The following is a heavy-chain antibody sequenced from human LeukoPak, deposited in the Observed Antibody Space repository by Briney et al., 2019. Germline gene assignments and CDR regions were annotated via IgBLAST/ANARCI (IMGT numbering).Heavy chain of an antibody. J-gene: IGHJ4*02. CDR3: ARGDIDIVVVPAAMFIGY. D-gene: IGHD2-2*01. Sequence: SETLSLTCAVYGGSFSAYSWSWIRQPPGKGLEWIGEINHSGNTNYNPSLKSRVTISVDTSKNQFSLKPTSVTAADTAVYYCARGDIDIVVVPAAMFIGYWGQGTLVTVSS. CDR1: GGSFSAYS. V-gene: IGHV4-34*01. CDR2: INHSGNT.